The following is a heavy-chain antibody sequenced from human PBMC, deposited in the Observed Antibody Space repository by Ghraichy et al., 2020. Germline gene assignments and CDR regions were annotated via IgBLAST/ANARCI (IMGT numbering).Heavy chain of an antibody. V-gene: IGHV3-48*02. CDR1: GLSFYS. J-gene: IGHJ6*02. CDR3: ARGSSVVRFYYYDGMDV. CDR2: ITRSSSFK. D-gene: IGHD4-23*01. Sequence: GGSLRLSCEGSGLSFYSMTWVCLSPAPGMEWISYITRSSSFKSYADSVKGRFTISSDNAQNSLYLQMNSLRDEDTAVYYCARGSSVVRFYYYDGMDVWGQGTTVTVSS.